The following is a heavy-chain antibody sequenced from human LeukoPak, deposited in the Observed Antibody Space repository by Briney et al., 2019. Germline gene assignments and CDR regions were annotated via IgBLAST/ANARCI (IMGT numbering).Heavy chain of an antibody. CDR1: GFTFSSYS. J-gene: IGHJ4*02. CDR2: ISHSGTT. CDR3: ASNVYYGGNPY. D-gene: IGHD4-23*01. V-gene: IGHV4-4*02. Sequence: GSLRLSCAASGFTFSSYSMNWVRQPPGKGLEWIGEISHSGTTNYNPSLKSRVTISVDKSKNQFSLKLSSVTAADTAVYYCASNVYYGGNPYWGQGTLVTVSS.